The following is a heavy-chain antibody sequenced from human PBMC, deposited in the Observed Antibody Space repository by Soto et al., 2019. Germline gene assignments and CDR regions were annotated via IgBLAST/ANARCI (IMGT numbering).Heavy chain of an antibody. CDR1: GFTFSSYA. D-gene: IGHD1-1*01. CDR3: ARDSMEYVPGLGLEYYYYMDV. V-gene: IGHV3-64*01. J-gene: IGHJ6*03. Sequence: GGSLRLSCAASGFTFSSYAMHWVRQAPGKGLEYVSAISSNGGSTYYANSVKGRFTISRDNSKNTLYLQMGSLRAEDMAVYYCARDSMEYVPGLGLEYYYYMDVWGKGTTVTVSS. CDR2: ISSNGGST.